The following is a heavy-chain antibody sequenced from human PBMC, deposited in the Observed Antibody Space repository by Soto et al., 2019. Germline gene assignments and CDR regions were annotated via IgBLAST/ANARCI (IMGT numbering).Heavy chain of an antibody. CDR1: GFTFSSYA. Sequence: GGSLRLSCAASGFTFSSYAMHWVRQAPGKGLEWVAVISYDGSNKYYADSVKGRFTISRDNSKNTLYLQMNSLRAEDTAVYYCARDELLRYFDWLSYGDYYYGMDVWGQGTTVTVSS. V-gene: IGHV3-30-3*01. CDR2: ISYDGSNK. J-gene: IGHJ6*02. D-gene: IGHD3-9*01. CDR3: ARDELLRYFDWLSYGDYYYGMDV.